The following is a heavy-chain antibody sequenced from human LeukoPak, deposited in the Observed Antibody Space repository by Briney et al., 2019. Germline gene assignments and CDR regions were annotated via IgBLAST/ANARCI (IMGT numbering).Heavy chain of an antibody. CDR3: ARVSAGASYGYKIDY. Sequence: GASVKVSCKASGYTFTSYGISWVRQAPGQGLEWMGWISAYNGNTSYAQKLQGRVTMTTDTSTSTAYMELRSLRSDDTAVYYCARVSAGASYGYKIDYWGQGTLVTVSS. CDR1: GYTFTSYG. V-gene: IGHV1-18*01. J-gene: IGHJ4*02. D-gene: IGHD5-18*01. CDR2: ISAYNGNT.